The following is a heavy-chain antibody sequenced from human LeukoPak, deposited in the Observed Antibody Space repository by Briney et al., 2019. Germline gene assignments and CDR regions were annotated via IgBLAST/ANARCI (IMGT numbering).Heavy chain of an antibody. D-gene: IGHD4-17*01. CDR1: GGSISSYY. Sequence: SETLSLTCTVSGGSISSYYWSWLRQPPGKGLEWIGYIYYSGSTNYNPSLKSRVTISVDTSKNQFSLKLSSVTAADTAVYYCARLPDYGDYNFDYWGQGTLVTVSS. CDR3: ARLPDYGDYNFDY. V-gene: IGHV4-59*08. J-gene: IGHJ4*02. CDR2: IYYSGST.